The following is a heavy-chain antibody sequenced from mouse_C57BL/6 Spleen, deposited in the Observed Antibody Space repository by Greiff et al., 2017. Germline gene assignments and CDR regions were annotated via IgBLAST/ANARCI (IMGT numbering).Heavy chain of an antibody. J-gene: IGHJ2*01. Sequence: VKLMESGPGLVAPSQSLSITCTVSGFSLTSYAISWVRQPPGKGLEWLGVIWTGGGTNYNSALKSRLSISKDNSKSQVFLKMNSLQTDDTARYYCARIYYGSSYEEYYFDYWGQGTTLTVSS. V-gene: IGHV2-9-1*01. CDR3: ARIYYGSSYEEYYFDY. CDR1: GFSLTSYA. CDR2: IWTGGGT. D-gene: IGHD1-1*01.